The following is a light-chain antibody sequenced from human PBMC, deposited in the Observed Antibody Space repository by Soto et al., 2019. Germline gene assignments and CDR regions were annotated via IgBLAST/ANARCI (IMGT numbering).Light chain of an antibody. Sequence: QSVLTQPPSVSAAPGQTVTISCSGSSSNIGNNYVSWYQQLPGTAPKLLIYDNNKRPSSIPVPVSGSKSGTSATLGITGLQTGDEADYYCGTWDSSLSAGGVVFGGGTKLTVL. J-gene: IGLJ2*01. CDR1: SSNIGNNY. V-gene: IGLV1-51*01. CDR2: DNN. CDR3: GTWDSSLSAGGVV.